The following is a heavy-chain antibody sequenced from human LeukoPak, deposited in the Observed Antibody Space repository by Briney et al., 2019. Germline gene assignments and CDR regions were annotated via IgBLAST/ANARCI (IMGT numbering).Heavy chain of an antibody. CDR1: GGSFSGYY. V-gene: IGHV4-34*01. J-gene: IGHJ6*03. D-gene: IGHD4-11*01. CDR3: ARENDYWNYFYMDV. CDR2: INDSGST. Sequence: PSETLSLTRAVSGGSFSGYYWSWIRQPPGKGLEGIGEINDSGSTNHNPSLKSRVTISMDTSKSQFSLNLTSATAADTAVYYCARENDYWNYFYMDVWGKGTAVSVS.